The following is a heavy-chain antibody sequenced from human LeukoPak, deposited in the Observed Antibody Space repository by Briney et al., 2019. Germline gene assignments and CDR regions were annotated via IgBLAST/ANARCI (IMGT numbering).Heavy chain of an antibody. CDR3: ARVMVSGAAGMDYFDY. CDR2: IYSGGSA. CDR1: GFTVSTNY. Sequence: QTGGPLRLSCAASGFTVSTNYMSWVRQAPGKGLEWVSIIYSGGSAYYADSLKDRFTISRDNSENTVYLQINSLRVEDTAVYYCARVMVSGAAGMDYFDYWGQGTLVTVSS. J-gene: IGHJ4*02. V-gene: IGHV3-66*01. D-gene: IGHD6-13*01.